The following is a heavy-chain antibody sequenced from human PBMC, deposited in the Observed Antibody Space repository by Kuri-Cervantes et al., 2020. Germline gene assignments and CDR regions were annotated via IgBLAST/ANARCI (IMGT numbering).Heavy chain of an antibody. Sequence: SETLSLTCTVSGYSISSGYYWGWIRQPPGKGPEWIGSIYYSGSTYYNPSLKSRVTISVDTSKNQFSLKLSSVTAADTAVYYCASMLRYSSSWYQDYYYGMDVWGQGTTVTVSS. CDR2: IYYSGST. J-gene: IGHJ6*02. V-gene: IGHV4-38-2*02. CDR3: ASMLRYSSSWYQDYYYGMDV. CDR1: GYSISSGYY. D-gene: IGHD6-13*01.